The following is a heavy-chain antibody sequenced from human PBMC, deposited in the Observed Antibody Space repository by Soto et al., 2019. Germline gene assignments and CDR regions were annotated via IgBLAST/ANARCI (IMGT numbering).Heavy chain of an antibody. CDR1: GFTFSRDA. V-gene: IGHV3-33*01. Sequence: QVQLVESGGGVVQFGTSLRLSCAASGFTFSRDAMHWVRQAPGKGLEWVAGFSFDGITQYFGDSVKGRFSMYRDNSRNTLYLQMAYLRLEDTAVYFCARAPAMGVVSAFAYWGQGTLVTVSS. J-gene: IGHJ4*02. CDR3: ARAPAMGVVSAFAY. CDR2: FSFDGITQ. D-gene: IGHD2-15*01.